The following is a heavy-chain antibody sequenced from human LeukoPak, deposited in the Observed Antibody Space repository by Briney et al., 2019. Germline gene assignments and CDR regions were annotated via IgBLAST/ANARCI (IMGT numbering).Heavy chain of an antibody. D-gene: IGHD5-12*01. CDR2: IYHHGAT. CDR3: ARGPSVAAHLDY. Sequence: SETLSLTCTVSGGSISGYYLNWIRQPPGKGLEWIGEIYHHGATNYNPSLKSRVTLSVDKSKNQFSLELSSVTAADTAVYYCARGPSVAAHLDYWGQGTLVTVSS. J-gene: IGHJ4*02. CDR1: GGSISGYY. V-gene: IGHV4-59*12.